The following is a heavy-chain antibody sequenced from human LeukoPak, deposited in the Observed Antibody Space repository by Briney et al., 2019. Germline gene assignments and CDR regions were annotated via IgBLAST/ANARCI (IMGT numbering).Heavy chain of an antibody. Sequence: GGSLRLSCAASGFTFDDYGMSWVRQAPGKGLVWVSRINSDGSSTSYADSVKGRFTISRDNAKNTLYLQMNSLRAEDTAVYYCAPGSSYFYYDSSPFDYWGQGTLVTVSS. CDR2: INSDGSST. V-gene: IGHV3-74*01. CDR3: APGSSYFYYDSSPFDY. D-gene: IGHD3-22*01. CDR1: GFTFDDYG. J-gene: IGHJ4*02.